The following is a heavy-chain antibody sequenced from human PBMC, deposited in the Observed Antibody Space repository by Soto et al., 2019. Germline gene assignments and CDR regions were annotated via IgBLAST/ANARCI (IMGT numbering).Heavy chain of an antibody. D-gene: IGHD6-19*01. CDR1: CGSVSSGTYY. J-gene: IGHJ4*02. CDR3: ARLAVARREFDY. Sequence: PAETLALPSTVACGSVSSGTYYSSWIPQPPGKGLEWIGYIYYSGSTNYNPSLKSRVTISVDTSKNQFSLKLSSVTAADTAVCYCARLAVARREFDYWGQGTLVTVSS. V-gene: IGHV4-61*01. CDR2: IYYSGST.